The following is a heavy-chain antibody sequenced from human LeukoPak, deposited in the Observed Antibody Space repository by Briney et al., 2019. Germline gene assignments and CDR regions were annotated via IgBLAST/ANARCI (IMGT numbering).Heavy chain of an antibody. CDR2: IRSKIYGGTP. J-gene: IGHJ4*02. CDR3: TRDQTPYY. CDR1: GFTFGDYA. V-gene: IGHV3-49*04. Sequence: GRSLRLSCTASGFTFGDYAMTWVRQAPGKGLEWVGFIRSKIYGGTPEYAASVKGRFTISRDDSKGIAYLQMDSLKTEDTAVYYCTRDQTPYYWGQGTLVTVSS.